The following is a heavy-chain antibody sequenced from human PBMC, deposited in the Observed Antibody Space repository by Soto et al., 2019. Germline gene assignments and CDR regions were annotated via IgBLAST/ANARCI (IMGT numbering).Heavy chain of an antibody. CDR3: ARASIHGSSWYFWFDP. CDR1: GGTFSRCA. CDR2: IIPMFGTT. J-gene: IGHJ5*01. Sequence: QVQLVQSGAEVRKPGSSVKVSCKASGGTFSRCAINWVRQAPGQGLEWMGGIIPMFGTTHYAQKFKGRVTITADESTSTVYMELNTLRSEDAAAYYCARASIHGSSWYFWFDPWGQGTLVTVSS. V-gene: IGHV1-69*01. D-gene: IGHD6-13*01.